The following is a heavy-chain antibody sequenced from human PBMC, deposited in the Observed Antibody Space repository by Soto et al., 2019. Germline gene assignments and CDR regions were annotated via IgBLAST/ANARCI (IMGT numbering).Heavy chain of an antibody. CDR2: MNPNSGNT. Sequence: ASVKVSCKASGYTFTSYDINWVRQATGQGLEWMGWMNPNSGNTGYAQKFQGRVTMTRNTSISTAYMELSSLRSEDTAVYYCARPCSSTSCYSFYGMDVWGQGTTVTVSS. CDR3: ARPCSSTSCYSFYGMDV. J-gene: IGHJ6*02. V-gene: IGHV1-8*01. CDR1: GYTFTSYD. D-gene: IGHD2-2*02.